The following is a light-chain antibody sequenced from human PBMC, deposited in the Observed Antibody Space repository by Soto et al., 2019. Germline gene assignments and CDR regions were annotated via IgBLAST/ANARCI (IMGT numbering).Light chain of an antibody. CDR1: SSNIGAGYD. CDR3: QSYDSSLSGYV. CDR2: GNS. V-gene: IGLV1-40*01. Sequence: QCALTQPPSVSGAPGQRVTISCTGSSSNIGAGYDVHWYQQLPGTAPKLLIYGNSNRPSGVPDRFFGSKSGTSASLAITGLQAEDEADYYCQSYDSSLSGYVFGTGTKVTVL. J-gene: IGLJ1*01.